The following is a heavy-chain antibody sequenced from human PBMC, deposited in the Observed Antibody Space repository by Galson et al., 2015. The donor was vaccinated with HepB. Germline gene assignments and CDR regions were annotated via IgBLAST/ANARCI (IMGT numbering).Heavy chain of an antibody. Sequence: SLRLSCAASGFTFSIYSMHWVRQAPGKGLEWVAVVSYDGNNIYYADSVKGRFTISRDNSNYTVSLHMNSLRPEDTAAYYCARAAAGISGPLDIWSQRTMVTVSS. V-gene: IGHV3-30*04. J-gene: IGHJ3*02. CDR2: VSYDGNNI. CDR1: GFTFSIYS. CDR3: ARAAAGISGPLDI. D-gene: IGHD6-13*01.